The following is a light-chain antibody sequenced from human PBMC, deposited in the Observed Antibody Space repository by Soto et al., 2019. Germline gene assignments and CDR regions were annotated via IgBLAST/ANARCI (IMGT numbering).Light chain of an antibody. CDR1: QSVNSNH. CDR3: QQYGSSLVT. V-gene: IGKV3-20*01. CDR2: GAS. Sequence: EIVLTQSPGTLSLSPGERATLSCRASQSVNSNHLAWYQQRPGQAPRLLIYGASIRATGIPDRFSDSGSGTDFTLTISRLEPEDFAVFYCQQYGSSLVTFGQGTRLEIK. J-gene: IGKJ5*01.